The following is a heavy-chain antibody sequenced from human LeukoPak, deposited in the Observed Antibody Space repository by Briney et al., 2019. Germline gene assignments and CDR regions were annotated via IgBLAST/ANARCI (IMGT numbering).Heavy chain of an antibody. CDR1: GYTFTSYG. D-gene: IGHD3-9*01. J-gene: IGHJ4*02. CDR3: ARDPRQTHYDISAVAYDY. V-gene: IGHV1-18*01. CDR2: ISAYNGNT. Sequence: ASVKVSCKASGYTFTSYGISWVRQAPGQGLEWMGWISAYNGNTNYAQKLQGRVTMTTDTSTSTAYMELRSLRSDDTAVYYCARDPRQTHYDISAVAYDYWGQGTLVTVSS.